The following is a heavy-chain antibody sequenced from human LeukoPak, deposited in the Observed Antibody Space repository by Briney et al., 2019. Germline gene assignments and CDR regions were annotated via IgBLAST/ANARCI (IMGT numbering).Heavy chain of an antibody. Sequence: PGGSLRLSCAASGFIVSENYMSWVRQAPGKGLEWVSTVYSGGLTFYADPVKGRFTISRDNSKNTLYLQMSSLRAEDTAVYYCVRARWPGLGDFWGQGTTVTVSS. CDR3: VRARWPGLGDF. J-gene: IGHJ6*02. CDR2: VYSGGLT. CDR1: GFIVSENY. V-gene: IGHV3-66*01. D-gene: IGHD6-19*01.